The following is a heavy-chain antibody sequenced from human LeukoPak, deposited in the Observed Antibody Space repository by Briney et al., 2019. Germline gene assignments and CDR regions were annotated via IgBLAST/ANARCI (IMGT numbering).Heavy chain of an antibody. V-gene: IGHV1-2*02. CDR2: INPNSGGT. Sequence: ASVKVSCKASGYTFTGYYMHWVRQAPGRGLEWMGWINPNSGGTNYAQKFQGRVTMTRDTSISTAYMELSRLRSDDTAVYYCARVGSSGYYSSPLNYWGQGTLVTVSS. J-gene: IGHJ4*02. D-gene: IGHD3-22*01. CDR1: GYTFTGYY. CDR3: ARVGSSGYYSSPLNY.